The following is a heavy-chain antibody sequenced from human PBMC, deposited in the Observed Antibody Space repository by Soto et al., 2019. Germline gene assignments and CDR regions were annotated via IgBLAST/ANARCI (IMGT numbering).Heavy chain of an antibody. D-gene: IGHD2-2*01. Sequence: EVQLVESGGNLVQPGESLRLSCAASGFTFSQFPMNWVRQAPGKGLEWISYISTGSSAIHYADSVRGRFTIFRDEATKSLYLQMNSLRAEDTAVYYCARDKGSSSWHSFDHWGQGTLVTVSS. J-gene: IGHJ4*02. CDR2: ISTGSSAI. CDR3: ARDKGSSSWHSFDH. V-gene: IGHV3-48*01. CDR1: GFTFSQFP.